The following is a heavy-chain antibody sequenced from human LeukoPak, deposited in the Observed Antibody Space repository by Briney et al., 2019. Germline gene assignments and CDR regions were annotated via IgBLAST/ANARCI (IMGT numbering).Heavy chain of an antibody. CDR2: IIPIFGTA. J-gene: IGHJ5*02. CDR3: AGDSLPYYDILTGYWFDP. D-gene: IGHD3-9*01. Sequence: ASVKVSCKASGGTFSSYAISWVRQAPRQGLEWMGGIIPIFGTANYAQKFQGRVTITADESTSTAYMELSSLRSEDTAVYYCAGDSLPYYDILTGYWFDPWGQGTLVTVSS. V-gene: IGHV1-69*13. CDR1: GGTFSSYA.